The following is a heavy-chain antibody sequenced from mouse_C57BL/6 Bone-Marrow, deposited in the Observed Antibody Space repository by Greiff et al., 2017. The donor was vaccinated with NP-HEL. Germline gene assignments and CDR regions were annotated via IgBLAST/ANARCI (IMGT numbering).Heavy chain of an antibody. D-gene: IGHD1-1*01. CDR2: IRLKSDNYAT. CDR3: TLYYAWFAY. V-gene: IGHV6-3*01. J-gene: IGHJ3*01. Sequence: DVQLQESGGGLVQPGGSMKLSCVASGFTFSNYWMNWVRQSPEKGLEWVAQIRLKSDNYATHYAESVKGRFTISRDDSKSSVYLQMNNLRAEDTGIYYCTLYYAWFAYWGQGTLVTVSA. CDR1: GFTFSNYW.